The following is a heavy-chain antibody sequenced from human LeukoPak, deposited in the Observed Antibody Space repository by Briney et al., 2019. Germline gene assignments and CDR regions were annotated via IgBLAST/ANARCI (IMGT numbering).Heavy chain of an antibody. V-gene: IGHV3-48*03. CDR3: AKDGGGSGSYYEDYFDY. J-gene: IGHJ4*02. Sequence: GGSLRLSCAASGFTFSSYEMNWVRQAPGKGLEWVSYISSSGSTIYYADSVKGRFTISRDNAKNSLYLQMNSLRAEDTAAYYCAKDGGGSGSYYEDYFDYWGQGTLVTVSS. CDR2: ISSSGSTI. CDR1: GFTFSSYE. D-gene: IGHD1-26*01.